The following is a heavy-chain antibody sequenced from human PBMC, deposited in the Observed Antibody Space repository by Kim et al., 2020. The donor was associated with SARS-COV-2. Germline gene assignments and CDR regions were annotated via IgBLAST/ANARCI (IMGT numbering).Heavy chain of an antibody. CDR2: IYYSWST. V-gene: IGHV4-59*01. Sequence: SETLSLTCTVSGGSISSYYWCWIRQPPGKGLEWIGYIYYSWSTNYNPSLKSRVTISVDTSKNQFSLKLSSVTAADTAVYYCARVAGYYDSSGYYWSHAFDIWGQGTMVTVSS. J-gene: IGHJ3*02. CDR1: GGSISSYY. D-gene: IGHD3-22*01. CDR3: ARVAGYYDSSGYYWSHAFDI.